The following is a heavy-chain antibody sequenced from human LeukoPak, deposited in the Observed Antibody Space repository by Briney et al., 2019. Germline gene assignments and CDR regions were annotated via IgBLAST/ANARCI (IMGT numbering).Heavy chain of an antibody. Sequence: GGPLRLSCAASGFTFSSYAMNWVRQAPGKGLEWVSTISGSAGNTYYGDSVKGRFTISRDNSKNMLFLQMNSLRAADTAVYYCAKDSSSSNYYYGMDVWGQGTTVTVSS. J-gene: IGHJ6*02. CDR2: ISGSAGNT. CDR1: GFTFSSYA. CDR3: AKDSSSSNYYYGMDV. V-gene: IGHV3-23*01. D-gene: IGHD6-6*01.